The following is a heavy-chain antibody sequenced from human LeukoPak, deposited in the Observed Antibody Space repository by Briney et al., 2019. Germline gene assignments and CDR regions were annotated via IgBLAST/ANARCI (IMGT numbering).Heavy chain of an antibody. J-gene: IGHJ4*02. CDR3: TRPVRNGHIDY. CDR1: GYTFSMYY. CDR2: MNPNSGNT. Sequence: ASVKVSCKASGYTFSMYYMHWVRQATGQGLEWMGWMNPNSGNTGYAEKFQGRVTMTRSTSISTAYMELSSLRFEDTAVYYCTRPVRNGHIDYWGQGTLVTVSS. D-gene: IGHD2-21*01. V-gene: IGHV1-8*01.